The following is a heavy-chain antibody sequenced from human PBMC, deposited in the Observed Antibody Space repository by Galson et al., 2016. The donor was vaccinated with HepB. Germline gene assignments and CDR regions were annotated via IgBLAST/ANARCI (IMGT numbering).Heavy chain of an antibody. CDR2: IYPGDSDT. V-gene: IGHV5-51*03. J-gene: IGHJ4*02. Sequence: QSGAEVKKPGDSLKISCKGSGYSFTNYWIGWVRQMPGKGLEWMGIIYPGDSDTRYSPSFQGQVTIPADESISTAYLQWSSLKASDTAMYYCARSRDTAMAVDYWGQGTLVTVSA. D-gene: IGHD5-18*01. CDR1: GYSFTNYW. CDR3: ARSRDTAMAVDY.